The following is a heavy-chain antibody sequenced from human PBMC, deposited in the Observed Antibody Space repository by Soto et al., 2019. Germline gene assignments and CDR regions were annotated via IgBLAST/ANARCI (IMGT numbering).Heavy chain of an antibody. CDR2: ISAHNGNT. V-gene: IGHV1-18*01. D-gene: IGHD1-1*01. Sequence: QVHLVQSGAEVKKPGASVKVSCQGSGYAFTTCGITWVRQAPGQGLEWMGWISAHNGNTNYAQKLQGRVTVTRDTSTSTAYMELRSLRYDDTAVYYCARGRYGDYWGQGALLTVSS. CDR3: ARGRYGDY. CDR1: GYAFTTCG. J-gene: IGHJ4*02.